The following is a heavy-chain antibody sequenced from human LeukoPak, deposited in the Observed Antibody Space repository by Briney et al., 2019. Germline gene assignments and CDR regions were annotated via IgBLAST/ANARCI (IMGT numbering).Heavy chain of an antibody. CDR2: LYSDGNT. V-gene: IGHV3-53*01. Sequence: GGSLRLSCAASGFTVITNDMTWVRQAPGKGLEWVSVLYSDGNTKYADSVQGRFTISRDNSKNTLYLEMNSLSPDDTAVYYCARGGVVIATRATYNDYWGQGALVTVSS. D-gene: IGHD2-21*01. CDR1: GFTVITND. J-gene: IGHJ4*02. CDR3: ARGGVVIATRATYNDY.